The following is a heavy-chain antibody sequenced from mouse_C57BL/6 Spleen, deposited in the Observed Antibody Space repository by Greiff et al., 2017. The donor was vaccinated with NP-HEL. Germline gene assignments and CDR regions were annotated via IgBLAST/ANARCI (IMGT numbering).Heavy chain of an antibody. CDR2: IDPSDSYT. V-gene: IGHV1-69*01. CDR3: ARSGITTVVRYFDV. J-gene: IGHJ1*03. CDR1: GYTFTSYW. Sequence: QVQLKQPGAELVMPGASVKLSCKASGYTFTSYWMHWVKQRPGQGLEWIGEIDPSDSYTNYNQKFKGKSTLTVDKSSSTAYMQLSSLTSEASAVYYCARSGITTVVRYFDVWGTGTTVTVSS. D-gene: IGHD1-1*01.